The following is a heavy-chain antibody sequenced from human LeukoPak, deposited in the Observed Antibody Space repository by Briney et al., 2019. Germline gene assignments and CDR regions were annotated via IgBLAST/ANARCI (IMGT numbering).Heavy chain of an antibody. V-gene: IGHV3-30*03. Sequence: GGSLRLSCAASGFTFSSYGMHWVRQAPGKGLEWVAVISYDGSNKYYADSVKGRFTISRDNSKNTLYLQMNSLRDEDTAVYYCARGRGYYGDEFDPWGQGTLVTVSS. CDR2: ISYDGSNK. CDR3: ARGRGYYGDEFDP. J-gene: IGHJ5*02. D-gene: IGHD4-17*01. CDR1: GFTFSSYG.